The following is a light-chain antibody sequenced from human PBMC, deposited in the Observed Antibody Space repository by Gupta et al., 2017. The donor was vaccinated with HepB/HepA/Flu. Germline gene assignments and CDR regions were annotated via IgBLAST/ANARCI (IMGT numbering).Light chain of an antibody. Sequence: DIHITQSPSSLSASVGDRDSITCRASQRISNCLNWYYQKRGKTPNLLLYSASSILSSVLSTFSGSSSCTAFTLTIISLLPEDFATYYCQQRYGTPPTFGQGTRVEIK. J-gene: IGKJ1*01. CDR2: SAS. V-gene: IGKV1-39*01. CDR1: QRISNC. CDR3: QQRYGTPPT.